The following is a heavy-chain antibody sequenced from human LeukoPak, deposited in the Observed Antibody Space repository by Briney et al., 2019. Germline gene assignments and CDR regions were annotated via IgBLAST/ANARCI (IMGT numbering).Heavy chain of an antibody. V-gene: IGHV4-30-2*01. CDR2: IFHSGSS. CDR3: ARELWFVNAPGSWFDP. Sequence: SSQTLSLTCAVSGDSISSGDYSWSWIRQPSGKGLEWIGYIFHSGSSYYNPSLKSRVTISVDKSTNQFSLTLTSVTAADTAVYYCARELWFVNAPGSWFDPWGQGTLVTVSS. D-gene: IGHD3-10*01. CDR1: GDSISSGDYS. J-gene: IGHJ5*02.